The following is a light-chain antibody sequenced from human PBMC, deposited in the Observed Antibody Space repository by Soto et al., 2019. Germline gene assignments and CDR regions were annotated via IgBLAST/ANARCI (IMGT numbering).Light chain of an antibody. CDR3: SSYTSSSTLV. V-gene: IGLV2-14*01. CDR2: DVS. CDR1: SSDVGGHNP. Sequence: QSALTQPASVSGSPGQSITISCTGTSSDVGGHNPVSWYQQHPGKAPKLMIYDVSNRPSGVSNRFSGSKSGNTASLTISGLQAEDEADYYCSSYTSSSTLVFGTGTKLTVL. J-gene: IGLJ1*01.